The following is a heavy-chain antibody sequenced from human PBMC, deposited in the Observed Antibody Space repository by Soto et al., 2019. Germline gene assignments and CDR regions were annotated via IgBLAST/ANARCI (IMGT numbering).Heavy chain of an antibody. CDR1: GFTFDNYS. CDR2: ISWNSGSI. V-gene: IGHV3-9*01. J-gene: IGHJ4*02. Sequence: GGSLRLSWAASGFTFDNYSMHWVRQAQGRGREWVSGISWNSGSIGYTDSVTGRFTISRDTAKNSLYLQMNSLRAEDTALYYCAKDLAHPSLQLLWFGEFDYWGQGTLVTVSS. D-gene: IGHD3-10*01. CDR3: AKDLAHPSLQLLWFGEFDY.